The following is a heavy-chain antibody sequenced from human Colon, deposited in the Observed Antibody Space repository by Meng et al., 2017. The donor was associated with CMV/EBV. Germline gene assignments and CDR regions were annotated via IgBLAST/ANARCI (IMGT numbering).Heavy chain of an antibody. CDR1: GFMFSRFW. V-gene: IGHV3-7*01. J-gene: IGHJ5*02. Sequence: GGSLRLSCAASGFMFSRFWMTWLRQVPGRGPELVAHIKEDGSEKYFVASVKGRCTISRDNAKNSLYLQMNSLRAEDTAVYYCARIRESWGQGTLVTVSS. CDR3: ARIRES. CDR2: IKEDGSEK.